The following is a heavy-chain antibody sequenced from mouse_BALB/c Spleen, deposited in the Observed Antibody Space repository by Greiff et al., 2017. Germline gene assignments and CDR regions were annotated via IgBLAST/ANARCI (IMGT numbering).Heavy chain of an antibody. CDR3: ARSPHYYGRAMDY. D-gene: IGHD1-2*01. V-gene: IGHV5-17*02. J-gene: IGHJ4*01. CDR1: GFTFSSFG. Sequence: EVHLVESGGGLVQPGWSRKLSCAASGFTFSSFGMHWVRQAPEKGLEWVAYISSGSSTIYYADTVKGRFTISRDNPKNTLFLQMTSLRSEDTAMYYCARSPHYYGRAMDYWGQGTSVTVSS. CDR2: ISSGSSTI.